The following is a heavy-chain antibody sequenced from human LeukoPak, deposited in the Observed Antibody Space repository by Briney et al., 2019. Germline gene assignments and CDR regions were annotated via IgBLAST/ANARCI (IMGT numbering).Heavy chain of an antibody. CDR3: ATSKQWELHGGVDYYYMDV. D-gene: IGHD1-26*01. V-gene: IGHV3-48*01. Sequence: PGGSLRLSCAASGFTFSSYAMSWVRQAPGKGLEWVSYISSSSSTIYYADSVKGRFTISRDNAKNSLYLQMNSLRAEDTAVYYCATSKQWELHGGVDYYYMDVWGKGTTVTVSS. J-gene: IGHJ6*03. CDR1: GFTFSSYA. CDR2: ISSSSSTI.